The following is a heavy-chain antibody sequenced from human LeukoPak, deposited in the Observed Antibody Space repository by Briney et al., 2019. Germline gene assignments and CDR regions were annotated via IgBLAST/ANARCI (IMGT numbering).Heavy chain of an antibody. V-gene: IGHV4-59*12. CDR1: GGSISSYY. J-gene: IGHJ4*02. CDR2: IYYSGST. CDR3: ARALAPSGLDY. D-gene: IGHD6-13*01. Sequence: PSETLSLTCTVSGGSISSYYWSWIRQPPGKGLEWIGYIYYSGSTNYNPSLKSRVTISVDTSKNQFSLKLSSVTAADTAVYYCARALAPSGLDYWGQGTLVTVSS.